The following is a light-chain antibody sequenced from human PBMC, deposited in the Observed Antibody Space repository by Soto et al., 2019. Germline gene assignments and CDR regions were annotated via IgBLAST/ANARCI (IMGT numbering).Light chain of an antibody. CDR1: QSVSNNY. V-gene: IGKV3-20*01. Sequence: DIVLPQSQGTLSLSPGARATLSCKASQSVSNNYLAWYQQTPGQAPRLLIYGASNRATGIPDRFSGGCSRKYSPTTISRQAHDYSAVYYYQQYSTPGTFGQGTKVDIK. J-gene: IGKJ1*01. CDR3: QQYSTPGT. CDR2: GAS.